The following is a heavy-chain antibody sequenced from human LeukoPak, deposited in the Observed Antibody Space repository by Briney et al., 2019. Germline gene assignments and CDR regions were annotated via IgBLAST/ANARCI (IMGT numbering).Heavy chain of an antibody. V-gene: IGHV3-30-3*01. J-gene: IGHJ4*02. CDR2: ISYDGSNK. Sequence: GGSLRLSCAASGFTFSSYAMHWVRQAPGKGLEWVAVISYDGSNKYYADSVKGRFTISRDNSKNTLYLQMNSLRAEDTAVYYCARRHDYGDFWGQGTLVTVSS. CDR3: ARRHDYGDF. CDR1: GFTFSSYA.